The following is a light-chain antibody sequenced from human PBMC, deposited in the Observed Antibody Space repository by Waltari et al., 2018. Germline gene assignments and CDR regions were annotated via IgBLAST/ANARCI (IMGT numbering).Light chain of an antibody. CDR2: EAT. CDR3: QKYGTLPAT. Sequence: EIRLTPSPGALSLSPGERATLSCTSSQSISKYLAWYQQKPGQAPRLLIYEATIRATGIPDRFSGSGFGTDFSLTISSLEPEDFAVYYCQKYGTLPATFGQGTKVEIK. CDR1: QSISKY. V-gene: IGKV3-20*01. J-gene: IGKJ1*01.